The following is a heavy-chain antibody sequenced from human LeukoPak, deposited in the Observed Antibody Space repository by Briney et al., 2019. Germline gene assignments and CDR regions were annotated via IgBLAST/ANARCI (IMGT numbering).Heavy chain of an antibody. CDR1: AGSISSYY. Sequence: PSETLSLTCTVSAGSISSYYWSWIRQPAGKGLEWIGRIYTSGSTYYNPSLKSRVTMSVDTSKNQFSLNLSSVTAADTAVYYCARVFSVAGTFDYWGQGTLVTVSS. CDR3: ARVFSVAGTFDY. J-gene: IGHJ4*02. CDR2: IYTSGST. V-gene: IGHV4-4*07. D-gene: IGHD6-19*01.